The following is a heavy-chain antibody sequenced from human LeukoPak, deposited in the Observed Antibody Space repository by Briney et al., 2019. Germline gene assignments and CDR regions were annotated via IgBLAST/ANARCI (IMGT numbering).Heavy chain of an antibody. D-gene: IGHD6-13*01. J-gene: IGHJ4*02. V-gene: IGHV1-18*04. CDR1: GYTFTSYG. Sequence: ASVKASCKASGYTFTSYGISWVRQAPGQGLEWMGWISAYNGNTNYAQKLQGRVTMTTDTSTSTAYMEPRSLRSDDTAVYYCARDSSASSSWHVFDYWGQGTLVTVSS. CDR2: ISAYNGNT. CDR3: ARDSSASSSWHVFDY.